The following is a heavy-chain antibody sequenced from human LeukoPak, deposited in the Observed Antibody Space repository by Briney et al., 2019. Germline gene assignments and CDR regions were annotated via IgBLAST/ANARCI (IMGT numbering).Heavy chain of an antibody. J-gene: IGHJ6*03. CDR1: GGSISSSSYY. CDR3: ARGTNTGYSSSWYFYYYYMDV. CDR2: IYYSGST. D-gene: IGHD6-13*01. V-gene: IGHV4-39*01. Sequence: SETLSLTCTVSGGSISSSSYYWGWTRQPPGKGLEWIGSIYYSGSTYYNPSLKSRVTISVDASKNQFSLKLSSVTAADTAVYYCARGTNTGYSSSWYFYYYYMDVWGKGTTVTVSS.